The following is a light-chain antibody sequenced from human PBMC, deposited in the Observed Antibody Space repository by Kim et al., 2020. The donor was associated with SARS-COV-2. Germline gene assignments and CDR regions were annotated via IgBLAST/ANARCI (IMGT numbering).Light chain of an antibody. CDR1: NSNIGTNL. Sequence: PGQRVTISCSGSNSNIGTNLVSWYKQFPGTAPRLIIYSDDQRPSGVPDRFSASKSGTSASLAISGLQSEDEAEYYCAAWDVGLNVLFGGGTQLTVL. CDR3: AAWDVGLNVL. J-gene: IGLJ2*01. CDR2: SDD. V-gene: IGLV1-44*01.